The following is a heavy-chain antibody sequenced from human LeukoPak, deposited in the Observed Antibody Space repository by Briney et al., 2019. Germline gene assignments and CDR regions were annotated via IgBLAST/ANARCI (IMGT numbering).Heavy chain of an antibody. CDR2: IYYSGST. D-gene: IGHD3-22*01. V-gene: IGHV4-30-4*08. CDR1: GGSINSGDYY. J-gene: IGHJ5*02. CDR3: ARVLPHYYDSSGYYYGGRGIPSWFDP. Sequence: TSQTLSLTCTVSGGSINSGDYYWSWIRQLPGKGLEWIGYIYYSGSTYYNPSLKSRVTISVDTSKNQFSLKLSSVTAADTAVYYCARVLPHYYDSSGYYYGGRGIPSWFDPWGQGTLVTVSS.